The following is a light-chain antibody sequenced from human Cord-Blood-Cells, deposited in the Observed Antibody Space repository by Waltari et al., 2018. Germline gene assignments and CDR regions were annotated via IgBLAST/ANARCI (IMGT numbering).Light chain of an antibody. J-gene: IGKJ3*01. CDR2: GAS. CDR3: QQYNNWPPFT. V-gene: IGKV3-15*01. Sequence: EIVMTQSTATLSVSPGERATLPCRASQSVSSNLAWYQQKPGQAPRLLIYGASTRATGIPARFSGSGSGTEFTLTISSLQSEDFAVYYCQQYNNWPPFTFGPGTKVDIK. CDR1: QSVSSN.